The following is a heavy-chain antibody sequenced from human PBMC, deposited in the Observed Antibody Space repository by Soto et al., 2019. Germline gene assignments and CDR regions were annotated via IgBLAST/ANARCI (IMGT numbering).Heavy chain of an antibody. Sequence: ASVKVSCKDSGYTFTSYAMHWVRQAPGQRLEWMGWINAGNGNTKYSQKFQGRVTITRDTSASTAYMELSSLRSEDTAVYYCARSRLVLDYYDSSGHDYWGQGTLVTVSS. CDR2: INAGNGNT. CDR1: GYTFTSYA. V-gene: IGHV1-3*01. J-gene: IGHJ4*02. D-gene: IGHD3-22*01. CDR3: ARSRLVLDYYDSSGHDY.